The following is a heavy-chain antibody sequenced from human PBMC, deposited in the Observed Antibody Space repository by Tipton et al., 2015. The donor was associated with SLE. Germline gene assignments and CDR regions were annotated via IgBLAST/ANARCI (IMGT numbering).Heavy chain of an antibody. CDR3: ARTRDYDFWGHRLPEAFDI. CDR2: VYYSGST. J-gene: IGHJ3*02. D-gene: IGHD3-3*01. CDR1: GDSISSDH. Sequence: GLVKPSETLSLTCSVSGDSISSDHWSWIRQPPGKGLEWIGYVYYSGSTMYNSSLRSRVTMAVDTSKNQFSLRMTSVTAADTAVYYCARTRDYDFWGHRLPEAFDIWGQGTKVTVSS. V-gene: IGHV4-59*08.